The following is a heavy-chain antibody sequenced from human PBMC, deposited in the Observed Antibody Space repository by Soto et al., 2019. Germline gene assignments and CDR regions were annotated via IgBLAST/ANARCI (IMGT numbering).Heavy chain of an antibody. CDR1: GYTFTSHG. CDR3: ARHVGYSSGWFLD. J-gene: IGHJ4*02. D-gene: IGHD6-19*01. Sequence: QVHLVQSGPEVRKPGDAVKVSCKASGYTFTSHGVSWVRQAPGQGLEWMGWISTFNGNAHYAQHLQGRLTMTTDTSTRTAYMELKSLTSDDTAVYYCARHVGYSSGWFLDWGKGTLVTVSS. V-gene: IGHV1-18*04. CDR2: ISTFNGNA.